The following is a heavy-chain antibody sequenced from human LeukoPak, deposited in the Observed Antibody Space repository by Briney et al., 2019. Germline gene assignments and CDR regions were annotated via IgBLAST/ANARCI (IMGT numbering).Heavy chain of an antibody. CDR2: ISAYNGDT. J-gene: IGHJ5*02. Sequence: ASVKVSCKASGYTFSDYYIHWVRQAPGQGLEWMGWISAYNGDTNYAQKLQGRVTMTTDTSTSTAYMELRSLRSDDTAVYYCARGLYYGSGSYRFDPWGQGTLVTVSS. CDR1: GYTFSDYY. CDR3: ARGLYYGSGSYRFDP. V-gene: IGHV1-18*04. D-gene: IGHD3-10*01.